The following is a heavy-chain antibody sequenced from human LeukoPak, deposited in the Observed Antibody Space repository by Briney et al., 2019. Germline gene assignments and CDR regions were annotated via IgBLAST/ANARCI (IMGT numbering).Heavy chain of an antibody. CDR2: IIPIFGTA. V-gene: IGHV1-69*05. D-gene: IGHD6-19*01. J-gene: IGHJ5*02. Sequence: SVKVSCKASGGTFSSYAISWVRQAPGQGLEWMGGIIPIFGTANYAQKFQGRVTITTDESTSTAYMELSSLRSEDTAVYYCARQPSGWYKNWFDPWGRGTLVTVSS. CDR1: GGTFSSYA. CDR3: ARQPSGWYKNWFDP.